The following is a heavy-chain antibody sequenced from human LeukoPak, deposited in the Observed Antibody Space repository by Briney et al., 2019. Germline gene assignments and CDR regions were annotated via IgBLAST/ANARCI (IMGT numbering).Heavy chain of an antibody. J-gene: IGHJ4*02. CDR3: AKVQLGIGVDY. CDR1: GFTFSSYA. V-gene: IGHV3-23*01. D-gene: IGHD7-27*01. Sequence: GGSLRLSCAASGFTFSSYAMSWVRQAPGKGLEWVSGISDGGSRTYYADSVKGRFTISRDDSKNTLYLQMNSLRAEDTAVYYCAKVQLGIGVDYWGQGTLVTVSS. CDR2: ISDGGSRT.